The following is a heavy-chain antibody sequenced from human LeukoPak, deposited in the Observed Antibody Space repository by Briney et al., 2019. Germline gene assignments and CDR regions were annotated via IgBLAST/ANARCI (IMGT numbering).Heavy chain of an antibody. D-gene: IGHD1-26*01. CDR1: GYSISSGYF. CDR3: AREYGGTYGSFEY. V-gene: IGHV4-38-2*02. J-gene: IGHJ4*02. Sequence: PSETLSLTCTVSGYSISSGYFWGWFRQPPGKGLEWIGSIHLRGDTSYNPSLKSRVTISADTSNNQFSLKLSSVTAADTAMYYCAREYGGTYGSFEYWGQGSLVTVSS. CDR2: IHLRGDT.